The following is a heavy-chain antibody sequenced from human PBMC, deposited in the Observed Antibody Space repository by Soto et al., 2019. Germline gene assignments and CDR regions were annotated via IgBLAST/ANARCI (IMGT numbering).Heavy chain of an antibody. CDR3: AHARHPYSSYGMDV. V-gene: IGHV2-5*02. Sequence: SGPTLVNPTQTLTLTCTFSGFSLSTSGVGGGWIRQPPGKALEWLALIYWDDGKRYSPSLKSRLTITKDTSKNQVVLAMTNMDPVDTATYYCAHARHPYSSYGMDVWGQGTPVTVSS. J-gene: IGHJ6*02. CDR2: IYWDDGK. CDR1: GFSLSTSGVG.